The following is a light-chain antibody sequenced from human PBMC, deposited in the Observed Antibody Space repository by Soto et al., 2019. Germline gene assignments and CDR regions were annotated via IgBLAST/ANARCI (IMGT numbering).Light chain of an antibody. Sequence: QSALTQPASVSGSPGQSITISCTGTSSAVGRYNLVSWYQQHPGKAPKLMIYEVSTRPSGVSNRFSGSKSGNTASLTISGLQAEDEADYYCCSYAGSSTFVVFGGGTKVTVL. CDR1: SSAVGRYNL. V-gene: IGLV2-23*02. J-gene: IGLJ2*01. CDR3: CSYAGSSTFVV. CDR2: EVS.